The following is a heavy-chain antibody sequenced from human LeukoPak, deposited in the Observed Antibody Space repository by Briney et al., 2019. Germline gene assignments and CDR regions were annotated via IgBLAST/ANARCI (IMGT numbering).Heavy chain of an antibody. Sequence: GESLKISCKGSGYSFTSYWIGWVRQMPGKGLEWTGIIYPGDSDTRYSPSFQDQVTISADKSISTAYLQWSSLKASDTAMYYCASTRYDFWSGYPYYFDYWGQGTLVTVSS. V-gene: IGHV5-51*01. D-gene: IGHD3-3*01. J-gene: IGHJ4*02. CDR2: IYPGDSDT. CDR3: ASTRYDFWSGYPYYFDY. CDR1: GYSFTSYW.